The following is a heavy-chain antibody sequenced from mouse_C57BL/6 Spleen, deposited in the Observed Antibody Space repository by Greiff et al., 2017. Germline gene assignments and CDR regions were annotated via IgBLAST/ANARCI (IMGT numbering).Heavy chain of an antibody. CDR3: ARQGDYYGSSSYWYFDV. Sequence: EVQGVESGGDLVKPGGSLKLSCAASGFTFSSYGMSWVRQTPDKRLEWVATISSGGSYTYYPDSVKGRFTISRDNAKNTLYLQMSSLKSEDTAMYYCARQGDYYGSSSYWYFDVWGTGTTVTVSS. CDR1: GFTFSSYG. J-gene: IGHJ1*03. V-gene: IGHV5-6*01. D-gene: IGHD1-1*01. CDR2: ISSGGSYT.